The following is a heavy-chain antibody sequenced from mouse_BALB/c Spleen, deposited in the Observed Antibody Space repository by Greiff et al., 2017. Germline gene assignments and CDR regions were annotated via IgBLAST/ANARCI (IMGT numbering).Heavy chain of an antibody. CDR2: IYPGGGYT. J-gene: IGHJ3*01. Sequence: QVQLKQSGAELVRPGTSVKISCKASGYTFTNYWLGWVKQRPGHGLEWIGDIYPGGGYTNYNEKFKGKATLTADTSSSTAYMQLSSLTSEDSAVYFCARLSTMITTEAYWGQGTLVTVSA. CDR3: ARLSTMITTEAY. D-gene: IGHD2-4*01. CDR1: GYTFTNYW. V-gene: IGHV1-63*02.